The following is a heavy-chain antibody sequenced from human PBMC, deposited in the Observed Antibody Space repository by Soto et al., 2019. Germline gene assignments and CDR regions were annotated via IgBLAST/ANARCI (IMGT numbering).Heavy chain of an antibody. CDR3: ARDIAGFYYFDY. V-gene: IGHV4-31*03. Sequence: SETLSLTCTVSGGSISSGGYYWSWIRQHPGKGLEWIGYIYYSGSTYYNPSLKSRVTISVDTSKNQFSLKLSSVTAADTAVYYCARDIAGFYYFDYWGQGTLVTVSS. J-gene: IGHJ4*02. CDR2: IYYSGST. D-gene: IGHD3-9*01. CDR1: GGSISSGGYY.